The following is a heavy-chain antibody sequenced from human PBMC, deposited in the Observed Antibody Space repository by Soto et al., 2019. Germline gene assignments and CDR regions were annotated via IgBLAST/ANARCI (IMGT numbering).Heavy chain of an antibody. J-gene: IGHJ5*01. CDR2: IIPIFGTA. D-gene: IGHD4-17*01. CDR1: GGTFSSYA. CDR3: ARELATVVTGWFDP. Sequence: SVKVSCKASGGTFSSYAISWVRQAPGQGLEWMGGIIPIFGTANYAQKFQGRVTITADESTSTAYMELSSLRSEDTAVYYCARELATVVTGWFDPWGQGTMVTVSS. V-gene: IGHV1-69*13.